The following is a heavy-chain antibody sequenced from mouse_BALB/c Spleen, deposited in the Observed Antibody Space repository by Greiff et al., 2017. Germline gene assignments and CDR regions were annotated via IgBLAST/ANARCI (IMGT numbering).Heavy chain of an antibody. CDR1: GFTFTDYY. J-gene: IGHJ2*01. V-gene: IGHV7-3*02. Sequence: EVNLMESGGGLVQPGGSLRLSCATSGFTFTDYYMSWVRQPPGKALEWLGFIRNKANGYTTEYSASVKGRFTISRDNSQSILYLQMNTLRAEDSATYYCARDGYYFDYWGQGTTLTVAS. CDR2: IRNKANGYTT. CDR3: ARDGYYFDY.